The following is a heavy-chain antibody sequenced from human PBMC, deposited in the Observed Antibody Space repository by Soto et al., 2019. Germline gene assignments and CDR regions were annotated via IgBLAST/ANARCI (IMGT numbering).Heavy chain of an antibody. CDR3: ANLGDYGDYVAFDY. V-gene: IGHV1-69*06. CDR1: GGTFSSYA. CDR2: IIPIFGTA. J-gene: IGHJ4*02. D-gene: IGHD4-17*01. Sequence: QVQLVQSGAEVKKPGSSVKVSCKASGGTFSSYAISWVRQAPGQGLEWMGGIIPIFGTANYAQKFQGRVTIPADKSTSTAYMELSSLRSEDTAVYYCANLGDYGDYVAFDYWGQGTLVTVSS.